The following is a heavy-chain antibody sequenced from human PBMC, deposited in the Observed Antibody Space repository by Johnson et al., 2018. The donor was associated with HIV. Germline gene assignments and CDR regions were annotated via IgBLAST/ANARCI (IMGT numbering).Heavy chain of an antibody. CDR1: GFTFSSYA. D-gene: IGHD3-22*01. CDR3: AREVYDSSGYYYDAFDI. Sequence: VQLVESGGGVVQPGRSLRLSCAASGFTFSSYAMHWVRQAPGKGLEWVAVISYDGSNKYYADSVKGRFTISRDNSKNTLYLQMNSLRAEDTAVYYCAREVYDSSGYYYDAFDIWGQGTMVTVSS. CDR2: ISYDGSNK. V-gene: IGHV3-30-3*01. J-gene: IGHJ3*02.